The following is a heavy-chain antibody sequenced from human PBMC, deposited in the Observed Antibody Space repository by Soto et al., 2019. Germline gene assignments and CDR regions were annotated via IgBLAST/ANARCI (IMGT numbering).Heavy chain of an antibody. Sequence: GASVTVSCKASVYTFTSYGISCVRQDPGQGLEWMGWISAYNGNTNYAQKLQGRVTMTTDTSTSTAYMELRSLRSDDTAVYYCARDHLPEYDILTGYYPDYWGQGTLVTVSS. J-gene: IGHJ4*02. CDR2: ISAYNGNT. CDR3: ARDHLPEYDILTGYYPDY. V-gene: IGHV1-18*01. D-gene: IGHD3-9*01. CDR1: VYTFTSYG.